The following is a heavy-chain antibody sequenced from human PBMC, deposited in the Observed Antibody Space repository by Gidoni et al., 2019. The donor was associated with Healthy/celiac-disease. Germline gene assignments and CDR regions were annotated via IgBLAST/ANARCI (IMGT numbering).Heavy chain of an antibody. D-gene: IGHD3-10*01. CDR2: IYYSGST. Sequence: QLQLQESGPGLGKPSETLSLTCTVSGGSISSSSSYLGWIRQPPGKGLEWIGSIYYSGSTYYNPSLKIRVTISVDTSKNQFSLKLSSGTAADTAVYYCASLYGSALHLWGQGTLVTVSS. CDR3: ASLYGSALHL. J-gene: IGHJ4*02. V-gene: IGHV4-39*01. CDR1: GGSISSSSSY.